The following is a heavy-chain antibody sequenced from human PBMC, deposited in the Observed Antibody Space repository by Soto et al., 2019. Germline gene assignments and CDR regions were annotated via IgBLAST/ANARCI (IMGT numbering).Heavy chain of an antibody. J-gene: IGHJ4*02. CDR1: GFTFSSYG. CDR3: AKDRLDGGYSYGKGDY. V-gene: IGHV3-30*18. Sequence: SLRLSCAASGFTFSSYGMHWVRQAPGKGLEWVAVISYDGSNKYYADSVKGRFTISRDNSKNTLYLQMNSLRAEDTAVYYCAKDRLDGGYSYGKGDYWGQGTLVTVSS. D-gene: IGHD5-18*01. CDR2: ISYDGSNK.